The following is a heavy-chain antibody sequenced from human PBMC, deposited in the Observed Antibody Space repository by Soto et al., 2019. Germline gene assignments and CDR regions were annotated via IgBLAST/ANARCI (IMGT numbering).Heavy chain of an antibody. CDR2: IYHSGST. CDR1: GGSISSGGYS. V-gene: IGHV4-30-2*01. Sequence: QLQLQESGSGLVKPSQTLSLTCAVSGGSISSGGYSWSWIRQPPGKGLEWIGYIYHSGSTYYNPSLKSRVTISVDRSKNPFSLKLSSVTAADTAVYYCARAIAADPSSNWFDPWGQGTLVTVSS. CDR3: ARAIAADPSSNWFDP. J-gene: IGHJ5*02. D-gene: IGHD6-13*01.